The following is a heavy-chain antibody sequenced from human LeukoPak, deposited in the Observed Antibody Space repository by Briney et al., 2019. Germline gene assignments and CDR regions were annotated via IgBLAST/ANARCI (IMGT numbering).Heavy chain of an antibody. CDR1: GFAFSNYA. V-gene: IGHV3-64*04. J-gene: IGHJ5*02. CDR2: ISTNGGGT. CDR3: AKGAGTDRT. Sequence: PGGSLRLSCSASGFAFSNYAMHWVRQAPGKGLEYVSAISTNGGGTYYADSVKGRFTISRDNSKNTLYLQMNSLRAEDTAVYYCAKGAGTDRTWGQGTLVTVSS.